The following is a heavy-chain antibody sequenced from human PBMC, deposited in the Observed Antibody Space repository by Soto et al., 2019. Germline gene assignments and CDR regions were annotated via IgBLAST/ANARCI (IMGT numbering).Heavy chain of an antibody. CDR1: GGSFSCYY. D-gene: IGHD2-2*01. CDR3: AREGILGYCSSTICPRWFDP. V-gene: IGHV4-34*01. CDR2: INHSGST. Sequence: PSETLSLTCAVYGGSFSCYYWSWIRQPPGKGLEWIGEINHSGSTNYNPSLKSRVTISVDTSKNQFSLKLSSVTAADTAVYYCAREGILGYCSSTICPRWFDPWGQGTLVTVSS. J-gene: IGHJ5*02.